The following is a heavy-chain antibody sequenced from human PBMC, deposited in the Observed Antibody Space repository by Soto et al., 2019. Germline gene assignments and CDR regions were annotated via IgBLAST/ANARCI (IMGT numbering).Heavy chain of an antibody. V-gene: IGHV3-21*01. Sequence: PGGSLRLSCEASEFTFSSYSMTWVRQAPGKGLQWVSSIGSRSNSIEYADSVKGRFTVSRDNAKNSLFLQMNSLRAEDTAVYYCARDKPAFDYWGQGTLVTVSS. CDR3: ARDKPAFDY. CDR1: EFTFSSYS. J-gene: IGHJ4*02. CDR2: IGSRSNSI.